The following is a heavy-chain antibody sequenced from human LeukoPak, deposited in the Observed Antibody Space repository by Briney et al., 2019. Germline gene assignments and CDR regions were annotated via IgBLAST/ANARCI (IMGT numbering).Heavy chain of an antibody. CDR1: GFTFSSYG. D-gene: IGHD2-2*01. CDR2: IWYDGSNK. Sequence: SGGSLRLSCAASGFTFSSYGMHWVRQAPGKGPEWVAVIWYDGSNKYYADSVKGRFTISRDDSKNTLYLQMNSLRAEDTAVYYCAKVLVGNDAFDIWGQGTMVTVSS. J-gene: IGHJ3*02. CDR3: AKVLVGNDAFDI. V-gene: IGHV3-33*06.